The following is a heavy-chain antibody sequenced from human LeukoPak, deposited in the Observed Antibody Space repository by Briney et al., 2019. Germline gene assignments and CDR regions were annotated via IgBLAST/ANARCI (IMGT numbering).Heavy chain of an antibody. CDR3: VRSDSSGYYYVY. CDR2: ISGSGGST. Sequence: PGGSLRLSCAASGFTFSSYAMSWVRQAPGKGLEWVSAISGSGGSTYYADSVKGRFTISRDNSKNTLYLQMNSLRAEDTAVYYCVRSDSSGYYYVYWGQGTLVTVSS. CDR1: GFTFSSYA. J-gene: IGHJ4*02. V-gene: IGHV3-23*01. D-gene: IGHD3-22*01.